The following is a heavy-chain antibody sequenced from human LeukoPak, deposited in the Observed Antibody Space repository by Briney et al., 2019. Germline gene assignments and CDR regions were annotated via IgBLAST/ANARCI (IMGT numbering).Heavy chain of an antibody. Sequence: SETLSLTCTVSGGSISSSSYYWGWIRQTPGKGLEWIGRIYTSGSTNYNPSLKSRVTTSVDTSKNQFSLKLSSVTAADTAVYYCARALYYDFWSGLGVWFDLWGQGTLVTVSS. D-gene: IGHD3-3*01. CDR3: ARALYYDFWSGLGVWFDL. J-gene: IGHJ5*02. CDR1: GGSISSSSYY. CDR2: IYTSGST. V-gene: IGHV4-39*07.